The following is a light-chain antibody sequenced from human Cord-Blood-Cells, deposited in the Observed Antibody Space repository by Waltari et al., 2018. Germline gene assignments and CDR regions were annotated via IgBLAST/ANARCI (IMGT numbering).Light chain of an antibody. V-gene: IGLV2-23*01. J-gene: IGLJ2*01. CDR3: CSYAGSSTLV. CDR1: SSDVGSYNL. CDR2: EGS. Sequence: QSALTQPASVSGSPGQSITISCTGTSSDVGSYNLVSWYQQHPGKAPKLIIYEGSKRPSGVSNRFSGSKSGNTASLTLSGLQAEDEADYYCCSYAGSSTLVFGGGTKLTVL.